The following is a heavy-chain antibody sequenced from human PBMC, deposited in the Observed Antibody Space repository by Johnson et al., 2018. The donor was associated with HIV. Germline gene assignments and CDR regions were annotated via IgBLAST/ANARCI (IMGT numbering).Heavy chain of an antibody. Sequence: VQVVESGGGLVQPGRSLRLSCAASGFTFDDYAMHWVRQAPGKGLEWVSGISWNSGSIGYADSVKGRFTISRDDAKNSLYLQMNSLRAEDTALYYCAKVAYSSSSMGAFDIWGQGTMVTVSS. D-gene: IGHD6-6*01. CDR3: AKVAYSSSSMGAFDI. CDR2: ISWNSGSI. J-gene: IGHJ3*02. CDR1: GFTFDDYA. V-gene: IGHV3-9*01.